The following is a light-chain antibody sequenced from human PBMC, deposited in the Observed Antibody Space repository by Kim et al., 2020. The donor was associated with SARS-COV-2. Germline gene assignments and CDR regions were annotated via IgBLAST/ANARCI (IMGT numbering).Light chain of an antibody. Sequence: GQMASSACSGNRLRDNVACGYHQEPGQFLVLVIYQNNKRPSGNPERFSGSSSGNTATLTISGTQAMDEADYYCQTWDSRAVVFGGGTQLTVL. CDR1: RLRDNV. V-gene: IGLV3-1*01. J-gene: IGLJ2*01. CDR3: QTWDSRAVV. CDR2: QNN.